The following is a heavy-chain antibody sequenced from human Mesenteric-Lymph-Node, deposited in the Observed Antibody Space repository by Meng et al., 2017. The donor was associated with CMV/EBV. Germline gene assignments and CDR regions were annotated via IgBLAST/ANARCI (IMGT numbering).Heavy chain of an antibody. Sequence: ASVKVSCKASGYTFTSYGISWVRQAPGQGLEWMGWINPNSGGTNYAQKFQGRVTMTRDTSISTAYMELSRLRSDDTAVYYCARSYNHLPAAIWALSYYYGMDVWGQGTTVTVSS. J-gene: IGHJ6*02. CDR1: GYTFTSYG. V-gene: IGHV1-2*02. CDR2: INPNSGGT. CDR3: ARSYNHLPAAIWALSYYYGMDV. D-gene: IGHD2-2*02.